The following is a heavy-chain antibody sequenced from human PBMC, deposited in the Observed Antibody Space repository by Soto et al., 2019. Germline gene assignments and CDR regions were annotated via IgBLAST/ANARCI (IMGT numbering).Heavy chain of an antibody. D-gene: IGHD2-2*01. V-gene: IGHV3-48*01. CDR1: GFTFSSYS. Sequence: PGGSLRLSCAASGFTFSSYSMNWVRQAPGKGLEWVSYISGSSSTIYYADSVRGRFTISRDNAKNSLYLQMNSLRAEDTAVYYATRSAYMDVWGKGTKVTVSS. J-gene: IGHJ6*03. CDR2: ISGSSSTI. CDR3: TRSAYMDV.